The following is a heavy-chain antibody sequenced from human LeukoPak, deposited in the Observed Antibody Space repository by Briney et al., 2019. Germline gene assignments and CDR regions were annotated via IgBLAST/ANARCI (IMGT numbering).Heavy chain of an antibody. J-gene: IGHJ6*02. Sequence: PGGSLRLSCAASGFTFSSYEMNWVRPSPGKGLEWVSYISNSGDSTYYADSVKGRFTISRDNAKNSLYLQMNSLRAEDTAVYYCARGRAYRDGTDVWGQGTTVTVSS. CDR2: ISNSGDST. V-gene: IGHV3-48*03. D-gene: IGHD1-26*01. CDR3: ARGRAYRDGTDV. CDR1: GFTFSSYE.